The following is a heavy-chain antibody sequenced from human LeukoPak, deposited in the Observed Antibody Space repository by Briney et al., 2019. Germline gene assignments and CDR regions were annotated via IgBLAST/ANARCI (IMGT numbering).Heavy chain of an antibody. V-gene: IGHV3-74*01. Sequence: QPGGSLRLSCAASNFIFSNYWMHWVRQAPGKGLVWVSRINGDGTSTTYADSVKSRFTISRDNAKNTLYLQMNSLRAEDTAVYYCARARGSGYCSGGSCYLVDYYYGMDVWGQGTTVTVSS. CDR3: ARARGSGYCSGGSCYLVDYYYGMDV. CDR1: NFIFSNYW. J-gene: IGHJ6*02. D-gene: IGHD2-15*01. CDR2: INGDGTST.